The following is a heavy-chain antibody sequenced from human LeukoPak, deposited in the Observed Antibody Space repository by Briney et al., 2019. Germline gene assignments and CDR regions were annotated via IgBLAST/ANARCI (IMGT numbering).Heavy chain of an antibody. Sequence: GGSLRLSCAASGFIFSSYAMSWVRQAPGQGLEWVSAISGSGGSTYYADSVKGRFTISRDNSKKSLYLQMNSLRADDTAVYYCARFAAGGSYYYYMDVWGKGTTVTVSS. CDR1: GFIFSSYA. J-gene: IGHJ6*03. CDR2: ISGSGGST. V-gene: IGHV3-23*01. CDR3: ARFAAGGSYYYYMDV. D-gene: IGHD3-10*01.